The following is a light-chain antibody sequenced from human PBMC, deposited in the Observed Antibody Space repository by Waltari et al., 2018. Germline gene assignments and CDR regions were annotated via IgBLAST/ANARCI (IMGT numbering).Light chain of an antibody. CDR1: SSDVGGYNS. J-gene: IGLJ3*02. CDR3: CSYAASVHWL. V-gene: IGLV2-11*01. Sequence: QSALTQPRSVSGSPGQSVTISCTGTSSDVGGYNSVSWYQQHPGRAPKLIIYDVDKRPSGVPDRFFGSKSGNTASLTISGLQADDESDFYCCSYAASVHWLFGGGTKVTVL. CDR2: DVD.